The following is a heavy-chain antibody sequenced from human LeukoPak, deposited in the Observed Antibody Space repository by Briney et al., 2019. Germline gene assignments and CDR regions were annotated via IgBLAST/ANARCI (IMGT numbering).Heavy chain of an antibody. CDR1: GYTFTSYG. Sequence: ASVKVSCKASGYTFTSYGISWVRQAPGQGLEWMGWISAYNGNTNYAQKLQGRVTMTTDTSTSTAYMELRSLRSDDTAVYYCARDVYYYDSSGYLDAFDIWGQGTMVTVSS. CDR3: ARDVYYYDSSGYLDAFDI. CDR2: ISAYNGNT. D-gene: IGHD3-22*01. J-gene: IGHJ3*02. V-gene: IGHV1-18*01.